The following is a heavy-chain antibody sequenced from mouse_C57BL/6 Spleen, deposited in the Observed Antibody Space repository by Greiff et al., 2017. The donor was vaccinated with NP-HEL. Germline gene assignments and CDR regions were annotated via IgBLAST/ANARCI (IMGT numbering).Heavy chain of an antibody. D-gene: IGHD2-1*01. CDR1: GYTFTDYY. V-gene: IGHV1-26*01. Sequence: EVQLQESGPELVKPGASVKISCKASGYTFTDYYMNWVKQSHGKSLKWIGDINPNNGGTSYNQKFKGKATLTVDKSSSTAYMELRSLTSEDSAVYYCAREDYGNYFDYWGQGTTLTVSS. J-gene: IGHJ2*01. CDR3: AREDYGNYFDY. CDR2: INPNNGGT.